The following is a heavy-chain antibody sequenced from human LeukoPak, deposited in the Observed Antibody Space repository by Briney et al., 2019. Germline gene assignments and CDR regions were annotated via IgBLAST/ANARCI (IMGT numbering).Heavy chain of an antibody. CDR3: ARDSYLSRASFFDY. CDR2: ISSSSSYI. Sequence: PGGSLRLSCAASGFTFSSYSMNWVRQAPGKGLEWVSSISSSSSYIYYADSVKGRFTISRDNAKNSLYLQMNSLRAEDTAVYYCARDSYLSRASFFDYRGQGTLVTVSS. J-gene: IGHJ4*02. V-gene: IGHV3-21*01. CDR1: GFTFSSYS.